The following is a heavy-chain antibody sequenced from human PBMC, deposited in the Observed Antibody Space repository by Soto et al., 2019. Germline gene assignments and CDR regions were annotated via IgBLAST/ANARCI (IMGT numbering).Heavy chain of an antibody. CDR1: GYTFTSYG. D-gene: IGHD3-3*01. CDR3: ARVNVWYYDFWSGSPPSVMDV. V-gene: IGHV1-18*01. CDR2: ISAYNGNT. J-gene: IGHJ6*02. Sequence: QVQLVQSGAEVKKPGASVKVYCKASGYTFTSYGISWVRQAPGQGLEWMGWISAYNGNTNYAHKLQGRVTMTTDTSTSTAYMEQRSLRSDDTAVYYCARVNVWYYDFWSGSPPSVMDVWCQVTTVTAAS.